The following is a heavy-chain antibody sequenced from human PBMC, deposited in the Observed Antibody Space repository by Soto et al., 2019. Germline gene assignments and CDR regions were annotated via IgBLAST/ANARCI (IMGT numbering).Heavy chain of an antibody. CDR2: ISVYNGNT. V-gene: IGHV1-18*01. J-gene: IGHJ6*03. Sequence: ASVKVSCKASGYTFTSFGISWVRQAPGQGLEWMGWISVYNGNTDYAQKFQGRVTMTTDTSTKTAYMELRSLRSDDSAVYYCARDKQVDNSYYFMDVWGTGTTVTVSS. CDR3: ARDKQVDNSYYFMDV. D-gene: IGHD1-26*01. CDR1: GYTFTSFG.